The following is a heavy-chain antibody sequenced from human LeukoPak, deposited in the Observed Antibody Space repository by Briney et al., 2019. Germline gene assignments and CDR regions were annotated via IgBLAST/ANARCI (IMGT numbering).Heavy chain of an antibody. V-gene: IGHV3-7*01. D-gene: IGHD4-11*01. CDR1: GFTFSSYR. CDR3: ARDIPGTVILV. J-gene: IGHJ4*02. CDR2: IKQDGRGE. Sequence: GGSLRLSCVASGFTFSSYRMSWVRQAPGKGLEWVASIKQDGRGEFYVDSVKGRFVISRDNAENSLSLQMNSLRAEDTALYYCARDIPGTVILVWGQGTLVTVSS.